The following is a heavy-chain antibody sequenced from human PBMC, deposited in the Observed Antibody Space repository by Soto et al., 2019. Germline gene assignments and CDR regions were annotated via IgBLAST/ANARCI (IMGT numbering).Heavy chain of an antibody. CDR3: ARWWGVVTVDPDYYYGMDV. V-gene: IGHV1-18*01. CDR2: ISAYNGNT. CDR1: GYTFTSYG. Sequence: QVQLVQSGAEVKKPGASVKVSCKASGYTFTSYGISWVRQAPGQGLEWMGWISAYNGNTNYAQKLQGRVTMTTDTSPSTAYMELRSLRSDDTAVYYCARWWGVVTVDPDYYYGMDVWGQGTTVTVSS. D-gene: IGHD2-21*02. J-gene: IGHJ6*02.